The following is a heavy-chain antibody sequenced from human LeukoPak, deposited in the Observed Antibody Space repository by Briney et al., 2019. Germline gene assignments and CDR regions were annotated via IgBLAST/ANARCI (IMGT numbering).Heavy chain of an antibody. J-gene: IGHJ3*02. CDR2: INPSGGST. D-gene: IGHD1-14*01. V-gene: IGHV1-46*01. Sequence: ASVKVSCKGFGCTFTTYNMHWVRQAPGQGLEWMGIINPSGGSTTYAQKFQGRVTMTRDTSTDTVYIEVSSLRSEDTAVYYCARPGPTGFDIWGQRTMVTFSS. CDR1: GCTFTTYN. CDR3: ARPGPTGFDI.